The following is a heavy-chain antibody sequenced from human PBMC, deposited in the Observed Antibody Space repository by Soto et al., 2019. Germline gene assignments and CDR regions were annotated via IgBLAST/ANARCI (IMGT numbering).Heavy chain of an antibody. D-gene: IGHD1-26*01. CDR3: GLPEPYFDY. CDR2: ISSSSDYI. CDR1: GFIFSSYT. Sequence: EVQLVESGGELAKPGGSLRLSCAASGFIFSSYTMNWVRQAPGKGLEWVSSISSSSDYINYADSVKGRFIISRDNAKNSLYLQINSLRAEDTAVYYCGLPEPYFDYWGQGTLVTVSS. V-gene: IGHV3-21*01. J-gene: IGHJ4*02.